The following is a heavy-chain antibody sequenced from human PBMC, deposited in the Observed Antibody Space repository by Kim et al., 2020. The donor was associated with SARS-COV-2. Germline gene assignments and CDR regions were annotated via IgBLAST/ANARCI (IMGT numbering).Heavy chain of an antibody. J-gene: IGHJ6*02. CDR1: GYTFSNYY. CDR2: ISTDGGAI. CDR3: ARGDTVVASRYYYAMDV. Sequence: ASVKVSCKTSGYTFSNYYIHWVRQAPGQGLEWMAWISTDGGAINYAQKFQDRVTMTRDTSINTTYMELTSLTSDDTAAYFCARGDTVVASRYYYAMDVWGQGTTVTVSS. D-gene: IGHD5-18*01. V-gene: IGHV1-2*02.